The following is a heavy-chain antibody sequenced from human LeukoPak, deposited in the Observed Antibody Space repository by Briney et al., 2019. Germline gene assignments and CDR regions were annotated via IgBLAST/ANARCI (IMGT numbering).Heavy chain of an antibody. CDR2: IYTSGST. V-gene: IGHV4-4*09. J-gene: IGHJ3*02. CDR3: ARQKCTSTSCLTKNAFDI. D-gene: IGHD2-2*01. Sequence: PSETLSLTCTVSGSISGYYWSWIRQPPGKGLEWIGYIYTSGSTNYNPSLKRRVTISVDTSKNQFSLDLRSVTAADTAVYYCARQKCTSTSCLTKNAFDIWGQGTMVTVSS. CDR1: GSISGYY.